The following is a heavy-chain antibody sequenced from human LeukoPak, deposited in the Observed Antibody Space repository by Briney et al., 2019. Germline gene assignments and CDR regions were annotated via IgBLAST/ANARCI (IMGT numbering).Heavy chain of an antibody. D-gene: IGHD6-19*01. V-gene: IGHV3-13*01. CDR3: ARATVIGTVTVPGFLDV. J-gene: IGHJ6*04. CDR2: IGTIGDT. Sequence: PGGSLRLSCAASGFTFSSYDMHWVRQVAGKGLEWVSSIGTIGDTFYPGSVKGRFTISRENAKNSLYLQMNSLRAGDTAVYYCARATVIGTVTVPGFLDVWGKGTTVTVSS. CDR1: GFTFSSYD.